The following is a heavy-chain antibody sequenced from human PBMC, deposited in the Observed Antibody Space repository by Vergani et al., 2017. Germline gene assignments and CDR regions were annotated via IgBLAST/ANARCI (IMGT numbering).Heavy chain of an antibody. D-gene: IGHD3-22*01. CDR2: IYSTGST. CDR3: ARMGGYDEGDAFRIGYFDS. J-gene: IGHJ4*02. Sequence: QVQLQESGPGLVKPSQTLSLTCTVSGGSFSTGGQSWTWIRQHPGKGLEWIGYIYSTGSTHHNPSLRRRINMSVDTSKNQFSLKLNSVTAADTAMYYCARMGGYDEGDAFRIGYFDSWGPGILVTVSS. CDR1: GGSFSTGGQS. V-gene: IGHV4-31*03.